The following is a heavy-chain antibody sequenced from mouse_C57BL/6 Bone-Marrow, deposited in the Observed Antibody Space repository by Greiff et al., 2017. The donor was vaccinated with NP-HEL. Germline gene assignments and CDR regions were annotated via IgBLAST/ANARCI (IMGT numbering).Heavy chain of an antibody. CDR2: IDPEDGET. Sequence: VQLQQSGAELVKPGASVKLSCTASGFNIKDYYMHWVKQRTEQGLEWIGRIDPEDGETKYAPKFQSKATITADTSSNTAYLQLSSLTSEDTAVYYCARSYYGSSYVGFAYWGQGTLVTVSA. J-gene: IGHJ3*01. D-gene: IGHD1-1*01. CDR1: GFNIKDYY. CDR3: ARSYYGSSYVGFAY. V-gene: IGHV14-2*01.